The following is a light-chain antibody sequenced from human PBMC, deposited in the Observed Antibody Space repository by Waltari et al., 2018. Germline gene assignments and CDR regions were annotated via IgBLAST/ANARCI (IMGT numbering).Light chain of an antibody. CDR2: WAS. J-gene: IGKJ2*01. CDR1: QNILYSSNSKNY. CDR3: QQHYSSPYT. Sequence: DIEMTLSPAPLAVPLGTRTTFKCNSSQNILYSSNSKNYLAWYQQKPGQPPKLLIYWASSRETGVPDRFSGSGSGTDFTLTISSLQAEDVAVYYCQQHYSSPYTFGQGTKLEI. V-gene: IGKV4-1*01.